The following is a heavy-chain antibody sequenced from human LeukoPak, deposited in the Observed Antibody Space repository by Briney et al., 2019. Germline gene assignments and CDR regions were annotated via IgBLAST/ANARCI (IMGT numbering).Heavy chain of an antibody. D-gene: IGHD3-22*01. V-gene: IGHV4-59*01. CDR1: GGSFSGYY. J-gene: IGHJ4*03. CDR3: ARGYYYDSSAYWRYFDY. CDR2: IYYGGSS. Sequence: PSETLSLTCAVYGGSFSGYYWSWIRQPPGKGLEWIGYIYYGGSSNHNPSLRSRVTMSVDTSKNQFSLRLSSVTAADTAVYYCARGYYYDSSAYWRYFDYWGLGTLVTVSS.